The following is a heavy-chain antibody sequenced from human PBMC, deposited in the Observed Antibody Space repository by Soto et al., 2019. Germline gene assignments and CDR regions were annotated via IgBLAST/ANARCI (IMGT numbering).Heavy chain of an antibody. J-gene: IGHJ4*02. D-gene: IGHD3-9*01. CDR3: AKDRYHILTGYWSSGSFGLGY. Sequence: GGSLRLSCAASGFAFSSYGMHWVRQAPGKGLEWVAVISYDGSNKYYADSVKGRFTISRDNSKNTLYLQMNSLRAEDTAVYYCAKDRYHILTGYWSSGSFGLGYWGQGTLVTVSS. V-gene: IGHV3-30*18. CDR2: ISYDGSNK. CDR1: GFAFSSYG.